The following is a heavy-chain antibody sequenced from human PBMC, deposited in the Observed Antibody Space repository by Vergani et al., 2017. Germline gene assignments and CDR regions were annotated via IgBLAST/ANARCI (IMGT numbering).Heavy chain of an antibody. J-gene: IGHJ4*02. CDR2: IKNTVDST. CDR1: GFTFSSHA. D-gene: IGHD5-24*01. V-gene: IGHV3-23*01. Sequence: EVQLLQSVGAVVQTGGSLRLSCVASGFTFSSHAMGWVRQGHGQGLQGVSSIKNTVDSTHYADSVKGRFTISRDNSRDTLYLQMNSLRVEDTAVNYCVRGNDNYNWGQGTLMTVSS. CDR3: VRGNDNYN.